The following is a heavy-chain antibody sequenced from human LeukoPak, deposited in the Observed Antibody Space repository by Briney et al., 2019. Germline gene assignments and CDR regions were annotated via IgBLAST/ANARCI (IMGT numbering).Heavy chain of an antibody. CDR1: GGSISSSSYY. Sequence: PSETLSLTCTVSGGSISSSSYYWGWIRQPPGEGLEWIGSIYYGGSTYYNPYLKSRVTISVDTSKNQFSLKLSSVTAADTAVYYCASSSITYSGSYWFDYWGQGTLVTVSS. V-gene: IGHV4-39*01. CDR2: IYYGGST. D-gene: IGHD1-26*01. J-gene: IGHJ4*02. CDR3: ASSSITYSGSYWFDY.